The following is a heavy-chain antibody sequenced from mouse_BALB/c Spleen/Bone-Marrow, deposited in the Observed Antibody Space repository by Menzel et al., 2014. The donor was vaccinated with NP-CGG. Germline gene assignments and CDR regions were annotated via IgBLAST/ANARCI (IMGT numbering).Heavy chain of an antibody. D-gene: IGHD2-3*01. CDR1: GYTFTSYI. CDR3: ARRWFPYAMDY. CDR2: INPYNDGT. J-gene: IGHJ4*01. Sequence: QLQQSGPELVKPGASVKMSCKASGYTFTSYIMHWVKQKPGQGLEWIGYINPYNDGTKYNEKFKGKATLTSDKSSSXAYMELSSLTSEDSAVYYCARRWFPYAMDYWGQGTSVTVSS. V-gene: IGHV1-14*01.